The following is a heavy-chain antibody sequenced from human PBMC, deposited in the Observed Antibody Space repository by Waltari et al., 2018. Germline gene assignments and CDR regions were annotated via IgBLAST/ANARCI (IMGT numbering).Heavy chain of an antibody. Sequence: QVQLVQSGAEVKKPGSSVKVSCKGSGGSFSRYTRSWVRQAPGQGLEWMGGIIPMLGAANYAQKFQGRVTITADESTTTGYMELSSLRSDDTAVYYCVTVRAARPYWGQGTLVSVSS. CDR3: VTVRAARPY. D-gene: IGHD6-6*01. CDR1: GGSFSRYT. V-gene: IGHV1-69*01. J-gene: IGHJ4*02. CDR2: IIPMLGAA.